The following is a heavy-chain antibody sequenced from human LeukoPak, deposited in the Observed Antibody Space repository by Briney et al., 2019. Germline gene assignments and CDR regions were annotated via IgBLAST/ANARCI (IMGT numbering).Heavy chain of an antibody. J-gene: IGHJ4*02. CDR1: GFTFSGSA. CDR2: VRSKANSYAT. V-gene: IGHV3-73*01. Sequence: GGSLKLSCAASGFTFSGSAMHWVRQASGKGLEWVGRVRSKANSYATAYAASVKGRFTISRDDPKNTAYLQMNSLKTEDTAVYYCTQPNYYDSSGYWYWGQGILVTVSS. D-gene: IGHD3-22*01. CDR3: TQPNYYDSSGYWY.